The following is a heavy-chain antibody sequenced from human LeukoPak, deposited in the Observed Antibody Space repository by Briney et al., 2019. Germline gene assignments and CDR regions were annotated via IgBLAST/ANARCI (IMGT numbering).Heavy chain of an antibody. CDR3: ARVGGYYYDSSGYYWGAFDI. Sequence: GGSLRLSCAASGFTFSSYWMSWVRQAPGKGLEWVANIKQDGSEKYYVDSVKGRFTTSRDNARNSLYLQMNSLRAEDTAVYYCARVGGYYYDSSGYYWGAFDIWGQGTMVTVSS. CDR2: IKQDGSEK. CDR1: GFTFSSYW. D-gene: IGHD3-22*01. V-gene: IGHV3-7*01. J-gene: IGHJ3*02.